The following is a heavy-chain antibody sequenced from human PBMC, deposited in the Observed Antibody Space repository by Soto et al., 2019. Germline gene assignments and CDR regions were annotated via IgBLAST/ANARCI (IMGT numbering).Heavy chain of an antibody. CDR2: ISAYNGNT. J-gene: IGHJ6*02. CDR3: ARVGGQGTVTTKVYYGMDV. Sequence: ASVKVSCKASGYTFTSYGISLVRQAPGQGLEWMGWISAYNGNTNYAQKLQGRVTMTTDTSTSTAYMELRSLRSDDTAVYYCARVGGQGTVTTKVYYGMDVWGQGTTVTV. CDR1: GYTFTSYG. D-gene: IGHD4-17*01. V-gene: IGHV1-18*01.